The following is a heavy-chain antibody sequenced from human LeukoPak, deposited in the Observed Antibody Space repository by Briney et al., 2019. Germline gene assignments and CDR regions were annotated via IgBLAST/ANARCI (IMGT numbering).Heavy chain of an antibody. CDR3: ARHRAIGVRGVPWVGPNWFDP. CDR1: GYSFTSYW. J-gene: IGHJ5*02. D-gene: IGHD3-10*01. CDR2: IYPGDSDT. V-gene: IGHV5-51*01. Sequence: GESLKISCKGSGYSFTSYWIGWVRQMPGKGLEWMGIIYPGDSDTRYSPSFQDQVTISADKSISTAYLQWSSLKASDTAMYYCARHRAIGVRGVPWVGPNWFDPWGQGTLVTVSS.